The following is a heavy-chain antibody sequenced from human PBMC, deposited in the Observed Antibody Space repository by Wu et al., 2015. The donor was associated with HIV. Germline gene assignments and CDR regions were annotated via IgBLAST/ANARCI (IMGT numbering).Heavy chain of an antibody. J-gene: IGHJ4*02. Sequence: QVQLVQSGAEVRKPGSSVKVSCRASGDTFDNYAINWVRQAPGQGLEWMGRIIPIFGTANYAQKFQGRVTITADESTSTAYMELSSLRSEDTAVYYCARGDTLGRDYWGQGTLVTVSS. CDR1: GDTFDNYA. CDR2: IIPIFGTA. CDR3: ARGDTLGRDY. V-gene: IGHV1-69*15.